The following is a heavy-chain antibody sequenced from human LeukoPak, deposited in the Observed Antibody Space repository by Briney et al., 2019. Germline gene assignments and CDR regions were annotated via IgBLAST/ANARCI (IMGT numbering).Heavy chain of an antibody. CDR2: ISSSSSTI. CDR3: ARDPLDYSNINWLDP. J-gene: IGHJ5*02. V-gene: IGHV3-48*02. Sequence: PGGSLRLSCAASGFTFSSYSMNWVRQAPGKGLEWVSYISSSSSTIYYADSVKGRFTISRDNAKNSLYLQMNSLRDEDTAVYYCARDPLDYSNINWLDPWGQRTLVTVSS. CDR1: GFTFSSYS. D-gene: IGHD4-4*01.